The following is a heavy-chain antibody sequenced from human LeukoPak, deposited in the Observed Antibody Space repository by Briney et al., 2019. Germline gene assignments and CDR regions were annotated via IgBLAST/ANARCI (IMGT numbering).Heavy chain of an antibody. CDR3: AKGHYYYYYGMDV. V-gene: IGHV3-23*01. CDR2: ISGSGGST. Sequence: GGSLRLSCAASGFTFSGYSMNWVRQAPGKGLEWVSAISGSGGSTYYADSVKGRFTISRDNSKNTLYLQMNSLRAEDTAVYYCAKGHYYYYYGMDVWGQGTTVTVSS. CDR1: GFTFSGYS. J-gene: IGHJ6*02.